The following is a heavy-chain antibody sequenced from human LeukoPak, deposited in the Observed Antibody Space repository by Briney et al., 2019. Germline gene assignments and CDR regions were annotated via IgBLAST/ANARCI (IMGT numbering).Heavy chain of an antibody. CDR1: GYTFTRHY. D-gene: IGHD1-14*01. V-gene: IGHV1-46*01. CDR3: ARSTGSIFCMDV. Sequence: ASVKVSCKASGYTFTRHYMNWVRQAPGQGLEWMGIINPSGGSTSYAQKFQGRVTMTRDTSTSTVYMELSSLRSEDTAVYYCARSTGSIFCMDVWGKGTTVTVSS. CDR2: INPSGGST. J-gene: IGHJ6*03.